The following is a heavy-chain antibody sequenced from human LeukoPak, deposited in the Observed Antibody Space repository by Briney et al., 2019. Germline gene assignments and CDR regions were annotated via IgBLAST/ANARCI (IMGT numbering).Heavy chain of an antibody. Sequence: ASVKVSCKGSGYTFTGYYMHWVRQAPGQGLEWMGWINPNSGGTNYAQKFQGRVTMTRDTSISTAYMELSRLRSDDTAVYYCARLFLLEYQLLSEVYQAFDIWGQGTMVTVSS. J-gene: IGHJ3*02. CDR2: INPNSGGT. D-gene: IGHD2-2*01. CDR3: ARLFLLEYQLLSEVYQAFDI. V-gene: IGHV1-2*02. CDR1: GYTFTGYY.